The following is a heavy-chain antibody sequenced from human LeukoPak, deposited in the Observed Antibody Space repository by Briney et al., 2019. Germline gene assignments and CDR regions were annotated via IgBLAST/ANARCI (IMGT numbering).Heavy chain of an antibody. CDR2: INSDGSST. V-gene: IGHV3-74*01. Sequence: GSLRLSCAASGFTFSSYWMHWVRQAPGKGLVWVSRINSDGSSTSYADSVKGRFTISRDNAKNTLYLQMNSLRAEDTAVYYCAGDGTVEYYYDSSGYSPGGGPDYWGQGTLVTVSS. D-gene: IGHD3-22*01. J-gene: IGHJ4*02. CDR3: AGDGTVEYYYDSSGYSPGGGPDY. CDR1: GFTFSSYW.